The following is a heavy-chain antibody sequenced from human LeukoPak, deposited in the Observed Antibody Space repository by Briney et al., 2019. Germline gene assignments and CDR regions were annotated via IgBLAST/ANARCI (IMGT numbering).Heavy chain of an antibody. Sequence: SETLSLTCSVSGGPISRSSYYWGWIRQPPGKGLEWIGSIYYSGSTYYNPSLKSRVTISVDTSKNQFSLKLSSVTAADTAVYYCASRITIFGVVAYFDYWGQGTLVTVSS. CDR3: ASRITIFGVVAYFDY. J-gene: IGHJ4*02. CDR2: IYYSGST. V-gene: IGHV4-39*01. CDR1: GGPISRSSYY. D-gene: IGHD3-3*01.